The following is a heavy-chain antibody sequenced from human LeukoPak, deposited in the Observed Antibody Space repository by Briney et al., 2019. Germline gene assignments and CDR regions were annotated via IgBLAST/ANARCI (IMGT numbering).Heavy chain of an antibody. J-gene: IGHJ5*01. CDR2: IYPGGST. CDR1: GITVSNNY. CDR3: ANPPTVTKIRFDS. D-gene: IGHD4-17*01. V-gene: IGHV3-53*01. Sequence: PGGSLRLSCAASGITVSNNYMSWVRQAPGKGLEWVSVIYPGGSTFYADSVKGRFTISRDNSKNTLYLQMNSLRAEDTAVYYCANPPTVTKIRFDSWGQGTLVTVSS.